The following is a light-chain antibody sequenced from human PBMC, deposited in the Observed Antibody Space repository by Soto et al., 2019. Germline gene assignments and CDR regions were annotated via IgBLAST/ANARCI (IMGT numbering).Light chain of an antibody. CDR2: GAS. V-gene: IGKV3-20*01. CDR1: QSVRSNY. J-gene: IGKJ1*01. Sequence: IEVTPSPCTXSFSKEERAPLPWRASQSVRSNYLAWYQQTPGQAXSXXXYGASSTATGIQDRFSASGSGTDFTLNISIVEPEDFVVYYCHHDRSSPQTFGEGTKVDI. CDR3: HHDRSSPQT.